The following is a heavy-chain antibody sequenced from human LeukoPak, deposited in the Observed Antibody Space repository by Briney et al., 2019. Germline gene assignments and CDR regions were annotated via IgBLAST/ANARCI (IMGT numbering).Heavy chain of an antibody. D-gene: IGHD6-19*01. CDR3: ARAKVSGWSLDY. CDR1: GFTFSSYS. J-gene: IGHJ4*02. V-gene: IGHV3-21*01. Sequence: PGGSLRLSCAASGFTFSSYSMNWVRQAPGKGLEWVSFISSSSSYIYYADSVKGRFTISRDNAKNSLYLQMNSLRAEDTAVYYCARAKVSGWSLDYWGQGTLVTVSS. CDR2: ISSSSSYI.